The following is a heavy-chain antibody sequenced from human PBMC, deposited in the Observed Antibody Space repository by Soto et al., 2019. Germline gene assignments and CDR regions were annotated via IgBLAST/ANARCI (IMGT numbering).Heavy chain of an antibody. CDR1: GGSFSGYY. D-gene: IGHD3-22*01. CDR3: ARNYYDSSGIAP. J-gene: IGHJ1*01. Sequence: GPGPYPPSETPSLTCAVYGGSFSGYYWSWIRQPPGKGLEWIGEINHSGSTNYNPSLKSRVTISVDTSKNQFSLKLSSVTAADTAVYYCARNYYDSSGIAPRGQGTLVTVSS. CDR2: INHSGST. V-gene: IGHV4-34*01.